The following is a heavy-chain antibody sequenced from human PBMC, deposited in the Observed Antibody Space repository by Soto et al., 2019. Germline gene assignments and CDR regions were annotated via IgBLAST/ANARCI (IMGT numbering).Heavy chain of an antibody. D-gene: IGHD3-22*01. J-gene: IGHJ4*02. CDR3: ARVHYHSSGYYSEIFDY. V-gene: IGHV1-18*01. CDR1: GYTFTTYA. Sequence: QVKLVQSGAEVKQPGASVKVSCMASGYTFTTYAVTWVRQAPGQGLEWMGWVSVYTGNTKYAQRLQDRVTMTTDTSTSTAYMELRSLRSDDPAVYYCARVHYHSSGYYSEIFDYWGQGTLVTVSS. CDR2: VSVYTGNT.